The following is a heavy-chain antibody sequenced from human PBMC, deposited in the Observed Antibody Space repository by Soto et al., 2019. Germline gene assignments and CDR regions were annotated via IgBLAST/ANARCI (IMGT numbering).Heavy chain of an antibody. CDR3: AKGRGAGRHFDY. D-gene: IGHD2-15*01. J-gene: IGHJ4*02. V-gene: IGHV3-23*01. CDR1: GFTFSSYA. CDR2: VSIGGST. Sequence: DVQLLESGGGLVQPEGSLRLSCAASGFTFSSYAMGWVCQGPGKGLEWVAVVSIGGSTHYADSVRGRFTISRDNSKNTLSLQMNSLTAEDTAVYFCAKGRGAGRHFDYWGQGALVTVSS.